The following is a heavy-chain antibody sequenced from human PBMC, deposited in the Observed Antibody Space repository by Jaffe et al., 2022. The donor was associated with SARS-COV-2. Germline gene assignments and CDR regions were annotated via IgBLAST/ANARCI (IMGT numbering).Heavy chain of an antibody. CDR2: VNHSGGV. D-gene: IGHD3-3*01. V-gene: IGHV4-34*01. J-gene: IGHJ4*02. CDR1: GASFSGYH. Sequence: QVQLQQWGAGLLKPSETLSLSCVVYGASFSGYHWSWIRQPPGKGLEWIGEVNHSGGVNYNPSLKSRVTISIDTSKNEFSLKLTSVTAADTAVYYCQGVIIGWYTDYWGQGTLVTVSS. CDR3: QGVIIGWYTDY.